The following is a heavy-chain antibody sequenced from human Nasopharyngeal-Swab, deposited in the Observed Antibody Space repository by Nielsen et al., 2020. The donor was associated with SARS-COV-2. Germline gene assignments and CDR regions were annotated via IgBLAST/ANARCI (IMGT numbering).Heavy chain of an antibody. CDR1: GVLFSASA. V-gene: IGHV3-73*01. J-gene: IGHJ4*02. CDR3: TTDFYFDY. Sequence: GGSLRLSCAASGVLFSASAMHWVRQAPGKGLEWLGRIGDKDHNYATTYGASVKGRFTISRDDSKNTAFLQMDSLKTEDTALYYCTTDFYFDYWGQGTLVTVSS. CDR2: IGDKDHNYAT.